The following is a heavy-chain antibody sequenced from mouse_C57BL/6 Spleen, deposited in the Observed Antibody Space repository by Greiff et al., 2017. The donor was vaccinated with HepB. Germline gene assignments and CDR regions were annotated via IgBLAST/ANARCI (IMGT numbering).Heavy chain of an antibody. V-gene: IGHV1-55*01. J-gene: IGHJ1*03. CDR2: IYPGSGST. CDR1: GYTFTSYW. Sequence: QVQLQQPGAELVKPGASVKMSCKASGYTFTSYWITWVKQRPGQGLGWIGDIYPGSGSTNYNEKFKSKATLTVDTSSSTAYMQLSSLASEDAAVSYCAGSEGYFDVWGTGTTVTVSS. CDR3: AGSEGYFDV.